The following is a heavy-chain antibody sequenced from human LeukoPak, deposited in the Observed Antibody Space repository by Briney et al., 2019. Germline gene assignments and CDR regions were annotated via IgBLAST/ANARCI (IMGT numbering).Heavy chain of an antibody. CDR2: IIPIFGTA. J-gene: IGHJ4*02. Sequence: SVKVSCKASGVTFSNFAISWVRQAPGQGLEWMGGIIPIFGTANYAQKFQGRVTFTADKSTSTAYMELGSLRSEDTAVYYCAREKSSGSAFYFDYWGQGTLVTVSS. D-gene: IGHD3-22*01. CDR1: GVTFSNFA. CDR3: AREKSSGSAFYFDY. V-gene: IGHV1-69*06.